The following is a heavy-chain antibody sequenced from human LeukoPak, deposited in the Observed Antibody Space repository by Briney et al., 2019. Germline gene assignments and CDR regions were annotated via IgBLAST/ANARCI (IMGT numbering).Heavy chain of an antibody. CDR1: GGSFSGFY. Sequence: AETLSLTCAVYGGSFSGFYWSWIRQPPGKGLEWIGEINHSGSTNYNPSLKSRVTISVDTSKNQFSLKLSSVTAADTAVYYCARVVLYSINWLPSSWGQGTLVTVSS. J-gene: IGHJ5*02. CDR2: INHSGST. CDR3: ARVVLYSINWLPSS. D-gene: IGHD6-13*01. V-gene: IGHV4-34*01.